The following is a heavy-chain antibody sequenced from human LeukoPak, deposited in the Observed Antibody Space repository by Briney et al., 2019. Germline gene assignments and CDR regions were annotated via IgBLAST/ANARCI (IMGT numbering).Heavy chain of an antibody. CDR3: ARGILTGGRYYFDY. J-gene: IGHJ4*02. D-gene: IGHD3-9*01. CDR1: GFTFGDYG. Sequence: GGSLRLSCTASGFTFGDYGMTWFRQAPGKGLEWVGFIRSKPYGGTPEYAASVKGRFTISRDDSKNIAYLQMNSLEIEDTAVYYCARGILTGGRYYFDYWGQGTLVTVSS. CDR2: IRSKPYGGTP. V-gene: IGHV3-49*03.